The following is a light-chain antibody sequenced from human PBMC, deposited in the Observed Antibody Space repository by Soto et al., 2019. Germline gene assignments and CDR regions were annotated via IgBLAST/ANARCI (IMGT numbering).Light chain of an antibody. CDR1: SSDVGGYDY. V-gene: IGLV2-14*01. Sequence: QSVLTQPASVSGSPGQSVTISCTGTSSDVGGYDYVSWYQQHPGTAPKLILYEVNNRPSGVSNRFSGSKSGNPASLIISGLQTEDEANYYCSAYTTSNTLIFGTGTKLTVL. CDR2: EVN. J-gene: IGLJ1*01. CDR3: SAYTTSNTLI.